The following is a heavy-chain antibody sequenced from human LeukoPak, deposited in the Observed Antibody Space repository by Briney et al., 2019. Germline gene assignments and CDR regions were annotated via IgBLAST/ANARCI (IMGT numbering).Heavy chain of an antibody. Sequence: PGGSLRLSCAVSGFTFSSYAMHWVRQAPGRGLEWVAFISYDGNNKYYVDSVKGRFTISRDNSKNTLYLQMSSRRPEDTAVYYCASLTTVTPWGDYWGQGTLVTVSS. D-gene: IGHD4-17*01. CDR2: ISYDGNNK. V-gene: IGHV3-30-3*01. CDR3: ASLTTVTPWGDY. CDR1: GFTFSSYA. J-gene: IGHJ4*02.